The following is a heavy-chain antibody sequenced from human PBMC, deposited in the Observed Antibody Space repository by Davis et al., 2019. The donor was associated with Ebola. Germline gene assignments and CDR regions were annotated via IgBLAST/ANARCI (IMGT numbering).Heavy chain of an antibody. CDR1: GFTFSSYS. Sequence: PGGSLRLSCAASGFTFSSYSMNWVRQAPGKGLEWVSSISSSSSYIYYADSVKGRFTISRDNAKNSLYLQMNSLRAEDTAVYYCASWAADSWYDYYYHYMDVWGKGTTVTVSS. CDR2: ISSSSSYI. J-gene: IGHJ6*03. CDR3: ASWAADSWYDYYYHYMDV. D-gene: IGHD6-13*01. V-gene: IGHV3-21*01.